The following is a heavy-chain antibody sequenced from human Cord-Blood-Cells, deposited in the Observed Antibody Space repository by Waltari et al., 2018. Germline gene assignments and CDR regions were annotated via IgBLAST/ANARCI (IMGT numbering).Heavy chain of an antibody. V-gene: IGHV4-59*01. CDR1: GGSTRSYY. CDR3: ARQGPSYGDYDY. Sequence: QVQLQESGPGLVKPSETLSLTCTVSGGSTRSYYCGWIRQPPGKGLEWIGYIYYSGSTNYNPSLKSRVTISLDTSKNQFSLKLSSVTAADTAVYYCARQGPSYGDYDYWGQGTLVTVSS. D-gene: IGHD4-17*01. CDR2: IYYSGST. J-gene: IGHJ4*02.